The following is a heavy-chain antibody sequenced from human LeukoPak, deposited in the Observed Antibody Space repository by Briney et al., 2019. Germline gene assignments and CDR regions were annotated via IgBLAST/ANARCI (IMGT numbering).Heavy chain of an antibody. CDR3: VRDPSWSYFWYFDL. D-gene: IGHD1-26*01. Sequence: SVKGRFTISRDNAKNSLYLQMNSLRAEDTAVYYCVRDPSWSYFWYFDLWGRGTLVTVSS. V-gene: IGHV3-21*03. J-gene: IGHJ2*01.